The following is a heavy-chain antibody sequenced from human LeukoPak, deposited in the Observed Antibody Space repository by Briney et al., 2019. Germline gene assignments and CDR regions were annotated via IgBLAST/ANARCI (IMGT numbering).Heavy chain of an antibody. D-gene: IGHD6-13*01. CDR3: AKDRSQQLAIDGMGV. V-gene: IGHV3-23*01. J-gene: IGHJ6*02. CDR1: GFTFSSYA. CDR2: ISGSGGST. Sequence: PGGSLRLSCAASGFTFSSYAMSWVRQAPGKGLEWVSTISGSGGSTYYADSVKGRFTISRDNSKNTLYLQMNSLRAEDTAVYYCAKDRSQQLAIDGMGVWGQGTTVTVSS.